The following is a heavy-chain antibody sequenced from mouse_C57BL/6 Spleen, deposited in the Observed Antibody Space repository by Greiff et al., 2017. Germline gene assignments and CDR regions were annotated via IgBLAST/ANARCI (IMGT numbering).Heavy chain of an antibody. Sequence: QVQLQQPGAELVMPGASVKLSCKASGYTFTSYWMHWVKQRPGQGLEWIGEIDPSDSYTNYNQKFKGKSTLTVDKTPSTAYMQLSSLTSEDSAVYYCASLNPYFDVWGTGTTVTVSS. CDR1: GYTFTSYW. CDR3: ASLNPYFDV. V-gene: IGHV1-69*01. CDR2: IDPSDSYT. J-gene: IGHJ1*03. D-gene: IGHD2-4*01.